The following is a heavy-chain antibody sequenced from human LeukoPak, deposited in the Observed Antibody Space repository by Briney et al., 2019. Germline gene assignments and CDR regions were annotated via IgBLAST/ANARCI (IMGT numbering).Heavy chain of an antibody. D-gene: IGHD3-22*01. Sequence: ASVKVSCKASGYSFTDYYIHWVRQAPGQGLEWMAWINPNSGATNSAQKFQGRVTMTRDTSISTAYMELSRLRSDDTAVYYCARDLGVIENYYDSSGYSPFDYWGQGTLVTVSS. J-gene: IGHJ4*02. CDR2: INPNSGAT. CDR3: ARDLGVIENYYDSSGYSPFDY. V-gene: IGHV1-2*02. CDR1: GYSFTDYY.